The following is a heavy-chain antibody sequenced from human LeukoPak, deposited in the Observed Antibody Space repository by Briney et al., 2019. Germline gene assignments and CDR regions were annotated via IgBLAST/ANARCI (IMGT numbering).Heavy chain of an antibody. CDR1: GYSFASYW. CDR3: ERQFSSSWYS. CDR2: IYPGDSDT. J-gene: IGHJ4*02. V-gene: IGHV5-51*01. D-gene: IGHD6-13*01. Sequence: GESLKISCKGSGYSFASYWIGWVRPMPGEGLECMGIIYPGDSDTRYSPSFQGQVTISADKSISTAYLQWSSVKASDTAMYYCERQFSSSWYSWGQGTLVTVSS.